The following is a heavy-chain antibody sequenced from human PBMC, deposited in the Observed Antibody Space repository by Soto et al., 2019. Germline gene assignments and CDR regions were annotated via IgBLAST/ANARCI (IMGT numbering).Heavy chain of an antibody. CDR1: GGSISRSNW. V-gene: IGHV4-4*02. J-gene: IGHJ4*02. Sequence: QVQLPESGPGLVKPSGTLSLTCAVSGGSISRSNWWSWVRQPPGKGLEWIGEIYHSGSTNYNPSLKSRVTISVDKSTNQFSLKLSSVTAADTAVYYCARSLGGATFDYWGQGTLVTVSS. D-gene: IGHD1-26*01. CDR2: IYHSGST. CDR3: ARSLGGATFDY.